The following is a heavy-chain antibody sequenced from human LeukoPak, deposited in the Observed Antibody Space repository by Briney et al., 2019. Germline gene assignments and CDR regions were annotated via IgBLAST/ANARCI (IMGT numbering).Heavy chain of an antibody. J-gene: IGHJ3*02. D-gene: IGHD1-14*01. V-gene: IGHV3-21*01. CDR1: GFTLRSYT. CDR3: AREWNQQLSHYDVFDM. CDR2: IGISSNKI. Sequence: GGSLRLTCAASGFTLRSYTMNWVRQAPGKGLEWVSSIGISSNKIYYADSVKGRFIISRDNAKNSVYLQMNSLRAEDTAVYYCAREWNQQLSHYDVFDMWGQGTMVTVSS.